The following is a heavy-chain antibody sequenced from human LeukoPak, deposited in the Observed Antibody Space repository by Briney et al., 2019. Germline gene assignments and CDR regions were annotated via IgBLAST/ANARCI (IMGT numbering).Heavy chain of an antibody. CDR2: INHSGST. Sequence: PSETLSLTCAVYGGSFSGYYWSWIRQPPGKGLEWIGEINHSGSTNYNPSLKSRVTISVDTSKNQFSLKLSSVTAADTAVYYCALMVRGTYYFDYWGQGTLVTVSS. V-gene: IGHV4-34*01. CDR1: GGSFSGYY. CDR3: ALMVRGTYYFDY. J-gene: IGHJ4*02. D-gene: IGHD3-10*01.